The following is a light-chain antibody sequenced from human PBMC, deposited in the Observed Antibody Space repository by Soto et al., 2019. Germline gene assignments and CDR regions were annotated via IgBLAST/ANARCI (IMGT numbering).Light chain of an antibody. Sequence: QSLLTQPPSVSGAPGQGVTISCTGSSSNIGAGYDVHWYKHVPGTAPKLLIYGNTKRPSGVPDRFSGSKSGTSVFLAIKGLLAEDEGDYYCQSYDSALQGVFGGGTKLTVL. J-gene: IGLJ3*02. CDR1: SSNIGAGYD. CDR3: QSYDSALQGV. CDR2: GNT. V-gene: IGLV1-40*01.